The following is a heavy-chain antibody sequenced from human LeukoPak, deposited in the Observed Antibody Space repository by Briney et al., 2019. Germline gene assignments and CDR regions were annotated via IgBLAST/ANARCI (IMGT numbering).Heavy chain of an antibody. V-gene: IGHV3-23*01. Sequence: VGSLRLSCAASGFTFDNYAMNWVRQPPGKGLEWVSTISGTGSRIYYADPVKRRFIISRDNTKHTFYLQMKSLRDQDAALYHCAKDLDGILSGYWGMDVWGQGTTVTVSS. D-gene: IGHD3-9*01. CDR2: ISGTGSRI. CDR3: AKDLDGILSGYWGMDV. J-gene: IGHJ6*02. CDR1: GFTFDNYA.